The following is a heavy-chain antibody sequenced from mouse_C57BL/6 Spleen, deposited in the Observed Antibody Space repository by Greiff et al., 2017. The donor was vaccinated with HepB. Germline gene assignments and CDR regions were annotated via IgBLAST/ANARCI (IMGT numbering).Heavy chain of an antibody. CDR2: IHPNSGST. J-gene: IGHJ3*01. V-gene: IGHV1-64*01. Sequence: QVQLQQPGAKLVKPGASVKLSCKASGYTFTSYWMHWVKQRPGQGLEWIGMIHPNSGSTNYNEKFKSKGTLTVDKSSSKAYMQLSSLTSEDSAVYYCARGGDYDYFAYWGQGTLVTVSA. CDR3: ARGGDYDYFAY. CDR1: GYTFTSYW. D-gene: IGHD2-4*01.